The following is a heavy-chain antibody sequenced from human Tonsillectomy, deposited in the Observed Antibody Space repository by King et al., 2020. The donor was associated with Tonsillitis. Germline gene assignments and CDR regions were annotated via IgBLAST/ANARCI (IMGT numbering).Heavy chain of an antibody. V-gene: IGHV4-34*01. CDR3: AREIAYFDL. CDR2: INHGGST. CDR1: GGSLSDDY. J-gene: IGHJ2*01. Sequence: VQLQQWGAGLLKPSETLSLTCAVYGGSLSDDYWSWIRQPPGKGLEWIGEINHGGSTNYNPSLKSRVSISVDTSQKQFSLQMTSVTAADTAVYYCAREIAYFDLWGRGTLVTVSS.